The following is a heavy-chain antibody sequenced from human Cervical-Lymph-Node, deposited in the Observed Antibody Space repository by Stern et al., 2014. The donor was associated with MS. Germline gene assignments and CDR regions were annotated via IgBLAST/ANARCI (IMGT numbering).Heavy chain of an antibody. Sequence: VQLVESGGGVVQPGRSLRLSCEASGFRFSSYGIHWVRQAPGKGLEWVEDISYDGSNTHYGVSVKGRFTISRDNSKNMLFLHMISLSAEDTAVYYCVTGRGYMSCHPDFDYWGQGALVTVSS. CDR3: VTGRGYMSCHPDFDY. D-gene: IGHD5-18*01. J-gene: IGHJ4*02. CDR1: GFRFSSYG. V-gene: IGHV3-30*03. CDR2: ISYDGSNT.